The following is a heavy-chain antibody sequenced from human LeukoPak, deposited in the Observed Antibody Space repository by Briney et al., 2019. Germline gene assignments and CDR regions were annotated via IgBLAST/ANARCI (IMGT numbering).Heavy chain of an antibody. J-gene: IGHJ6*02. D-gene: IGHD3-10*01. CDR3: ARDRASLLWSRGLDV. CDR2: INPNSGGT. Sequence: APVKVSCKASGYTFTGYYIHWVRQAPGQGLEWMGWINPNSGGTNYAQKFQGRVTMTRDTSISTAYMEVSRLRYDDTAVYYCARDRASLLWSRGLDVWGQGTTVTVSS. V-gene: IGHV1-2*02. CDR1: GYTFTGYY.